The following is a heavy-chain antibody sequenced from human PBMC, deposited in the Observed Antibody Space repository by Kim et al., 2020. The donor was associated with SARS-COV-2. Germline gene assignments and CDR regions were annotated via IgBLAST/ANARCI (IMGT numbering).Heavy chain of an antibody. V-gene: IGHV4-34*01. CDR3: ARSVPDIAAAGTDFDY. Sequence: YLKSRVTISVDTSKNQFSLKLSSVTAADTAVYYCARSVPDIAAAGTDFDYWGQGTLVTVSS. D-gene: IGHD6-13*01. J-gene: IGHJ4*02.